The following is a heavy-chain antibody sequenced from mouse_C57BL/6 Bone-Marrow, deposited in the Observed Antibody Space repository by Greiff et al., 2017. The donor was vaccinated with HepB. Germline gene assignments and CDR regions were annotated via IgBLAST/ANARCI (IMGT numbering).Heavy chain of an antibody. Sequence: EVNVVESEGGLVQPGSSMKLSCTASGFTFSDYYMAWVRQVPEKGLEWVANINYDGSSTYYLDSLKSRFIISRDNAKNILYLQMSSLKSEDTATYYCARGGNLFDYWGQGTTLTVSS. CDR1: GFTFSDYY. J-gene: IGHJ2*01. V-gene: IGHV5-16*01. CDR2: INYDGSST. CDR3: ARGGNLFDY.